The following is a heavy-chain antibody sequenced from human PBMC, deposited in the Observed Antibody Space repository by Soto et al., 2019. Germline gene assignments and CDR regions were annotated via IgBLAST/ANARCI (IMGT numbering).Heavy chain of an antibody. D-gene: IGHD3-9*01. CDR2: IYYRGST. Sequence: SVSLWLTCTVCGSSISSYYRSWSRQTPCKGLKWIRYIYYRGSTNYNPSLKSRVTIAVDTCKIQVSLKLSSVTAADTAVYYCARGKIRYFDWLLSSYALDIWGQGTMVTDS. J-gene: IGHJ3*02. CDR1: GSSISSYY. V-gene: IGHV4-59*08. CDR3: ARGKIRYFDWLLSSYALDI.